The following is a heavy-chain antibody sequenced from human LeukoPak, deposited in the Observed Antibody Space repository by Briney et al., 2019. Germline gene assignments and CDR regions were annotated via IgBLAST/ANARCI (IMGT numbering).Heavy chain of an antibody. CDR1: GFTFSSYS. J-gene: IGHJ4*02. CDR2: ISSSSSYI. D-gene: IGHD3-22*01. V-gene: IGHV3-21*01. Sequence: GGSLRLSCAASGFTFSSYSMNWVRQAPGKGLEWVSSISSSSSYIYYADSVKGRFTISRDNAKNSLYLQMNSLRAEDTAVYYCARDRHYYDSSGYFYYFDYWGQGTLVTVS. CDR3: ARDRHYYDSSGYFYYFDY.